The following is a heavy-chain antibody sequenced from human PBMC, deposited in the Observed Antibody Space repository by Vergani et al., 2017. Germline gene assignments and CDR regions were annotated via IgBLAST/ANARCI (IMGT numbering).Heavy chain of an antibody. J-gene: IGHJ4*02. CDR2: IYWNDDK. CDR3: AHXTPTYYYDSSGWGPLFDY. D-gene: IGHD3-22*01. V-gene: IGHV2-5*01. Sequence: QITLKESGPTLVKPTQTLTLTCTFSGFSLSTSGVGVGWIRQPPGKALEWLALIYWNDDKRYSPSLKSRLTITKDTSKNQVVLTMTNMDPVDTATYYCAHXTPTYYYDSSGWGPLFDYWGQGTLVTVSS. CDR1: GFSLSTSGVG.